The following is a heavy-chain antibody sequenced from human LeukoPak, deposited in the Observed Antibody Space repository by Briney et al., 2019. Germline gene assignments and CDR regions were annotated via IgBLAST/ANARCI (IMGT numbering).Heavy chain of an antibody. J-gene: IGHJ4*02. D-gene: IGHD3-3*01. CDR3: ARDYRRESLGDYDFWSGQRLFGY. V-gene: IGHV3-53*01. CDR2: IYSGGST. CDR1: GFTVSSNY. Sequence: PGGSLRLSCAASGFTVSSNYMSWVRQAPGKGLEWVSVIYSGGSTYYADSVKGRFTISRDNAKNSLYLQMNSLRAEDTAVYYCARDYRRESLGDYDFWSGQRLFGYWGQGTLVTVSS.